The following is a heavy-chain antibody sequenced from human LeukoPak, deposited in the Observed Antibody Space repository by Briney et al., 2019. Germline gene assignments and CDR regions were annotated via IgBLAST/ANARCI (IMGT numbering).Heavy chain of an antibody. J-gene: IGHJ4*02. Sequence: ASVKVSCKVSGYTLTELSVHWVRQAPGKGLEWMGGFHPEDGETIYAKKFQGRVTMTEDTSADTAYMELSGLRSEDTAVYYCATDLKGAAATPTVFDYWGQGTLVTVSS. CDR3: ATDLKGAAATPTVFDY. CDR1: GYTLTELS. V-gene: IGHV1-24*01. CDR2: FHPEDGET. D-gene: IGHD6-13*01.